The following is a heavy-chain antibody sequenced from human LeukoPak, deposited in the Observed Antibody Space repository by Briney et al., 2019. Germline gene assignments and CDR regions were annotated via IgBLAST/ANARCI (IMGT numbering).Heavy chain of an antibody. CDR1: GYTLTELS. J-gene: IGHJ6*03. CDR2: FDPEDGET. D-gene: IGHD1-26*01. V-gene: IGHV1-24*01. CDR3: ATQVVVGATLPYYYYYMDV. Sequence: ASVKVSCKVSGYTLTELSMHWVRQAPGKGLEWMGGFDPEDGETIYAQKFQGRVTMTEDTSTDTAYMELSSLRSEDTAVYYCATQVVVGATLPYYYYYMDVWGKGTTVTVSS.